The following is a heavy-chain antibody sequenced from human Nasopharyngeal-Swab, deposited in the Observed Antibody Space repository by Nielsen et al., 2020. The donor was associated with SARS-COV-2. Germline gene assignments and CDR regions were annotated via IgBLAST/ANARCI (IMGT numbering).Heavy chain of an antibody. J-gene: IGHJ4*02. CDR2: MKQDGSEK. Sequence: GESLKISCAASGFTFSSYWMSWVRQAPGKGLEWVANMKQDGSEKYYVDSVKGRFTISRDNAKNSLYLQMNSLRAEDTAVYYCARGRNARTTVDYWGQGTLVTVSS. D-gene: IGHD1-1*01. V-gene: IGHV3-7*01. CDR3: ARGRNARTTVDY. CDR1: GFTFSSYW.